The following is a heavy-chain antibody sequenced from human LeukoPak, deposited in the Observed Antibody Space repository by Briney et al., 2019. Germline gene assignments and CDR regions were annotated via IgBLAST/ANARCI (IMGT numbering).Heavy chain of an antibody. CDR1: GFTFSSYA. V-gene: IGHV3-23*01. J-gene: IGHJ4*02. CDR3: ARVVVAATQHFDY. CDR2: ISGSGGST. D-gene: IGHD2-15*01. Sequence: GGSLRLSCAASGFTFSSYAMSWVRQAPGKGLDGVSAISGSGGSTYYADSVKGRFTISRDNSKNTLYLQMSSLEAEDTAVYYCARVVVAATQHFDYWGQGTLVTVSS.